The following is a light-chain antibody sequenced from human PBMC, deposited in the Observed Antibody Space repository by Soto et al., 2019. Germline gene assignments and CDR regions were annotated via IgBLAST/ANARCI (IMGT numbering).Light chain of an antibody. V-gene: IGLV2-8*01. CDR2: DVT. CDR1: SSDIGGYNS. CDR3: SSYTSIITVV. Sequence: QSALTQSPSASGSPGQSVTISCTGTSSDIGGYNSVSWYQQHPGKAPKVMIYDVTKRPSGVPDRFSGSKSGNTASLTVSALQAEDEADYYCSSYTSIITVVFGGGTKVTVL. J-gene: IGLJ2*01.